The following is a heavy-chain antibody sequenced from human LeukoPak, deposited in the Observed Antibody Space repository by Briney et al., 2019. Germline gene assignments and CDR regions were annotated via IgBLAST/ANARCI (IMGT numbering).Heavy chain of an antibody. J-gene: IGHJ4*02. CDR1: GFYFPNYA. CDR3: ARVKFGEFGFDY. CDR2: IDSRNM. Sequence: GGSLRLSCAASGFYFPNYAMNWVRQAPGKGQEWVSYIDSRNMYYADSVKGRFTISRDNAKNSLYLQLNSLRAEDTAVYFCARVKFGEFGFDYWGQGTLVTVSS. V-gene: IGHV3-21*05. D-gene: IGHD3-10*01.